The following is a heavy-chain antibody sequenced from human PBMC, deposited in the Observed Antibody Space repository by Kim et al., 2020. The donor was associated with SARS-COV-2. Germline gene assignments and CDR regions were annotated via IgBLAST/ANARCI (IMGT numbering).Heavy chain of an antibody. CDR3: TRPGVFPAFDI. Sequence: TAYAASVKGRFTISRDDSKNTAYLQMNSLKTEDTAVYYCTRPGVFPAFDIWGQGTMVTVSS. CDR2: T. J-gene: IGHJ3*02. D-gene: IGHD3-10*01. V-gene: IGHV3-73*01.